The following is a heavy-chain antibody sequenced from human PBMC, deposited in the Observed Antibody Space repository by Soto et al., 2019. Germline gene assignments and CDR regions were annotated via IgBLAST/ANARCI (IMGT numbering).Heavy chain of an antibody. V-gene: IGHV1-69*01. D-gene: IGHD3-10*01. J-gene: IGHJ6*02. Sequence: QVQLVQSGAEVKKPGSSVKVSCKASADTFSGSAFSWVRQAPGQGLEWMGGIIPFFHAANYAQRFQGRVTITADESTSTVYMELSSLSSEDTALYYCSRDLSSNYHYYGMDGWGQGTTGTVSS. CDR2: IIPFFHAA. CDR1: ADTFSGSA. CDR3: SRDLSSNYHYYGMDG.